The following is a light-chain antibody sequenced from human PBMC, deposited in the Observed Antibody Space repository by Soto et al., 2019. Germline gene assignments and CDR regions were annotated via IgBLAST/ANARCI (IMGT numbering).Light chain of an antibody. CDR3: HQYNTWPPARFM. CDR2: GAS. V-gene: IGKV3-15*01. J-gene: IGKJ3*01. Sequence: EIVMTQSPATLSVSPGERATLSCRASQSISSNLAWYQQKPGQAPRLLIYGASTRATGVPARFSGSGSGTEFTLTIGSLQSEDFAVYYCHQYNTWPPARFMFGPGTKVDIK. CDR1: QSISSN.